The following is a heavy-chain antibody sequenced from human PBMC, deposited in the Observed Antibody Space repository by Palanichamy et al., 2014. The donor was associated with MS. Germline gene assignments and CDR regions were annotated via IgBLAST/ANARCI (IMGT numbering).Heavy chain of an antibody. V-gene: IGHV3-23*04. J-gene: IGHJ4*02. D-gene: IGHD6-25*01. CDR2: ISGSGSST. CDR1: GFIFSNYV. Sequence: EVQLVESWGRRWSSRGGSLRLACAASGFIFSNYVMSWVRQAPGKGLEWVSSISGSGSSTYYADSVKGRFTISTDNSKNTLYLQMNSLRAEDTAIYYCAKISGSGWRDYFDYWGQGTLVTVSS. CDR3: AKISGSGWRDYFDY.